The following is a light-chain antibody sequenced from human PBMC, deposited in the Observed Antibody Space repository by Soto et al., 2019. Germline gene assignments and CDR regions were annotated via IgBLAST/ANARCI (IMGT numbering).Light chain of an antibody. CDR3: AAWDDSLSVL. J-gene: IGLJ1*01. CDR2: RNN. CDR1: SSNIGSNY. V-gene: IGLV1-47*01. Sequence: QSMLTQPPSASGTPGQRVTISCSGSSSNIGSNYVYWYQQLPGTALKLLIYRNNQRPSGVPDRFSGSKSGTSASLAISGLRSEDEADYYCAAWDDSLSVLFGTGTKLTVL.